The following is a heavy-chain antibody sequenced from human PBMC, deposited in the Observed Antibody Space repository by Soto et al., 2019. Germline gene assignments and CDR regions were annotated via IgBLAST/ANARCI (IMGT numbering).Heavy chain of an antibody. CDR3: ARPPVAGSDFDY. CDR1: GYTFTGYY. J-gene: IGHJ4*02. D-gene: IGHD6-19*01. CDR2: INPNSGGT. V-gene: IGHV1-2*02. Sequence: GASVKVSCKASGYTFTGYYMHWVRQAPGQGLEWMGWINPNSGGTNYAQRFQGRVTMTRDTSISTAYMELSRLRSDDTAAYYCARPPVAGSDFDYWGQGTLVTVSS.